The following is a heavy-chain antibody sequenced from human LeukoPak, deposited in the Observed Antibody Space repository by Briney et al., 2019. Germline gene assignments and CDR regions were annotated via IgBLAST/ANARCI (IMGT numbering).Heavy chain of an antibody. CDR3: ARDRYNWNDATYYYGMDV. D-gene: IGHD1-1*01. Sequence: SETLSLTCTVSGGSISSYYWSWIRQPPGKGLEWIGYIYYSGSTNYNPSLKSRVTVSVDTSKNQFSLKLSSVTAAGTAVYYCARDRYNWNDATYYYGMDVWGQGTTVTVSS. CDR2: IYYSGST. J-gene: IGHJ6*02. CDR1: GGSISSYY. V-gene: IGHV4-59*01.